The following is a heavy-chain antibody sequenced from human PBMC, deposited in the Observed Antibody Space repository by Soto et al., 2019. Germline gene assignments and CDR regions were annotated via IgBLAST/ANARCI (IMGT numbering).Heavy chain of an antibody. CDR3: ARDPGGYDYDYYGMDV. J-gene: IGHJ6*02. V-gene: IGHV1-18*01. D-gene: IGHD5-12*01. Sequence: ASVKVSCKASGYTFTSYGISWVRQAPGQGLEWMGWISAYNGNTNYAQKLQGRVTMTTDTSTSTVYMELRSLRSDDTAVYYCARDPGGYDYDYYGMDVWGQGTTVTVSS. CDR2: ISAYNGNT. CDR1: GYTFTSYG.